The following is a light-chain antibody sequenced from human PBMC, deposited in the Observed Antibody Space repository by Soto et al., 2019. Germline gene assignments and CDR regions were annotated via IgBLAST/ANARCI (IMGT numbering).Light chain of an antibody. V-gene: IGLV2-14*01. CDR3: CSYIHFTTV. Sequence: QSVLTQPASVSGSPGQSITISCTGASSDVGFSDYVSWYQQHPGKAPKPLIYGVTNRPSGVSNRFSGSKSGNTASLSISGLQAEDEADYYCCSYIHFTTVFGGGTKVTVL. J-gene: IGLJ3*02. CDR2: GVT. CDR1: SSDVGFSDY.